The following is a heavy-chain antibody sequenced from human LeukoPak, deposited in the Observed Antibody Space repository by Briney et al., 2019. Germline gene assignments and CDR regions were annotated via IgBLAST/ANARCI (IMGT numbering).Heavy chain of an antibody. V-gene: IGHV3-53*01. D-gene: IGHD3-3*02. CDR2: IYADGTT. Sequence: PGGSLRLSCAASGFTVRYNSMTWVRQAPGKGLEWVSTIYADGTTYYADSMKGRFTISRDNSKNTLDLQMNSLRAEDTAVYYCARALLASGTDYWGQGTLVTVSS. CDR3: ARALLASGTDY. CDR1: GFTVRYNS. J-gene: IGHJ4*02.